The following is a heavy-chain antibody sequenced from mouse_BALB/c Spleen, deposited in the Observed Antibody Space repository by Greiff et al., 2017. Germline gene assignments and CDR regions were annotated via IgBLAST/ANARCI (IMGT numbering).Heavy chain of an antibody. D-gene: IGHD4-1*01. CDR2: ISNGGGST. CDR3: ARHTGTYFDY. J-gene: IGHJ2*01. Sequence: EVKLQESGGGLVQPGGSLKLSCAASGFTFSSYTMSWVRQTPEKRLEWVAYISNGGGSTYYPDTVKGRFTISRDNAKNTLYLQMSSLKSEDTAMYYCARHTGTYFDYWGQGTTRTVSS. V-gene: IGHV5-12-2*01. CDR1: GFTFSSYT.